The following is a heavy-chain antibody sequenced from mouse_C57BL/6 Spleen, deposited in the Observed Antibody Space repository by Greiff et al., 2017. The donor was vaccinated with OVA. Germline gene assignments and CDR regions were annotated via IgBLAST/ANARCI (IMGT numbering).Heavy chain of an antibody. V-gene: IGHV5-17*01. CDR2: ISSGSSTI. CDR3: ARKYYDYHYYAMDY. D-gene: IGHD2-4*01. J-gene: IGHJ4*01. CDR1: GFTFSDYG. Sequence: EVKVEESGGGLVKPGGSLKLSCAASGFTFSDYGMHWVRQAPEKGLEWVAYISSGSSTIYYADTVKGRFTISRDNAKNTLFLQMTSLRSEDTAMYYCARKYYDYHYYAMDYWGQGTSVTVSS.